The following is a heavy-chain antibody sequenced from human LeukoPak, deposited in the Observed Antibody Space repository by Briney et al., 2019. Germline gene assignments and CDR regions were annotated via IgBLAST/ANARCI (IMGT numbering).Heavy chain of an antibody. J-gene: IGHJ4*02. CDR2: ISYDGSNK. CDR1: GFTFSSYG. V-gene: IGHV3-30*18. CDR3: AKVGEMATITPWYFDY. D-gene: IGHD5-24*01. Sequence: GRSLRLSCAASGFTFSSYGMHWVRQAPGKWLEWVAVISYDGSNKYYADSVKGRFTISRDNSKNTLYLQMNSLRAEDTAVYYCAKVGEMATITPWYFDYWGQGTLVTVSS.